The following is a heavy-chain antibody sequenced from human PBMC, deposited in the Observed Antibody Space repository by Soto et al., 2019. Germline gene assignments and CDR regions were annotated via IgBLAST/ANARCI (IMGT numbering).Heavy chain of an antibody. CDR1: GGTFSSYA. V-gene: IGHV1-69*13. Sequence: SVKVSCKASGGTFSSYAISWVRQAPGQGLEWMGGIIPIFGTANYAQKFQGRVTITADESTSTAYMELSSLRSEDTAVYYCARGIAAAEDAFDIWGQGTMVTVSS. CDR3: ARGIAAAEDAFDI. CDR2: IIPIFGTA. J-gene: IGHJ3*02. D-gene: IGHD6-13*01.